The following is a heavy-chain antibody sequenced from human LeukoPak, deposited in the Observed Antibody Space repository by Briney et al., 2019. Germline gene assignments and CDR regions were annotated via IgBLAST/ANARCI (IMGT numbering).Heavy chain of an antibody. J-gene: IGHJ4*02. CDR3: ARWYDY. V-gene: IGHV3-48*03. CDR1: GFTFSSYE. D-gene: IGHD6-13*01. Sequence: GGSLRLSCAASGFTFSSYEMNWVRQAPGKGLEWVSFTSSSGSTIYYADSVKGRFTVSRDNAKNSLYLQMNILRAEDTAVYYCARWYDYWGQGILVTVSS. CDR2: TSSSGSTI.